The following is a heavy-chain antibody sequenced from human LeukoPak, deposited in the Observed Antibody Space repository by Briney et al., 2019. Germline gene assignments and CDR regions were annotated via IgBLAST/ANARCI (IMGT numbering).Heavy chain of an antibody. Sequence: ASVKVSCKASGYTFTSYDINWVRQAPGQGLEWMGWINPNSGGTNYAQKFQGRVTMTRDTSISTAYMELSRLRSEDTAVYYCAREYTVTTLIHWGQGTLVTVSS. V-gene: IGHV1-2*02. D-gene: IGHD4-17*01. CDR3: AREYTVTTLIH. CDR1: GYTFTSYD. J-gene: IGHJ4*02. CDR2: INPNSGGT.